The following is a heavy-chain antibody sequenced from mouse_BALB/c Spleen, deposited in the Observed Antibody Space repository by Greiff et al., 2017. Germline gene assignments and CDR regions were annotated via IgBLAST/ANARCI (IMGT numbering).Heavy chain of an antibody. CDR1: GYTFTDYA. CDR3: ARMDYGAMDY. D-gene: IGHD1-1*01. Sequence: QVHVKQSGAELVRPGVSVKISCKGSGYTFTDYAMHWVKQSHAKSLEWIGVISTYYGDASYNQKFKGKATMTVDKSSSTAYMELARLTSEDSAIYYCARMDYGAMDYWGQGTSVTVSS. J-gene: IGHJ4*01. CDR2: ISTYYGDA. V-gene: IGHV1S137*01.